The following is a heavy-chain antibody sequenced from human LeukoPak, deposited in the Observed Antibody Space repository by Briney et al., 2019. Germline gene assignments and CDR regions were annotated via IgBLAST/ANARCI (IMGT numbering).Heavy chain of an antibody. CDR2: IYYSGST. V-gene: IGHV4-61*01. J-gene: IGHJ4*02. D-gene: IGHD3-16*02. CDR3: ARERELSLGDTGDYFDY. Sequence: SETLSLTCAVSGGSISSSYYWSWIRQPPGKGLEWIGYIYYSGSTNYNPSLKSRVTISVDTSKNQFSLKLSSVTAADTAVYYCARERELSLGDTGDYFDYWGQGTLVTVSS. CDR1: GGSISSSYY.